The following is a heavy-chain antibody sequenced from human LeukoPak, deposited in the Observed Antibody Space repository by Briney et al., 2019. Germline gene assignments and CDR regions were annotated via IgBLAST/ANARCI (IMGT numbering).Heavy chain of an antibody. CDR2: IRWNSGSI. CDR1: GFTFDDYA. CDR3: AKDLKAVAGPSIDY. V-gene: IGHV3-9*01. J-gene: IGHJ4*02. Sequence: PGRSLRLSCAASGFTFDDYAMHWVRQAPGKGLERVSGIRWNSGSIGYADSVKGRFTISRDNAKNSLYLQMNSLRAEDTALYYCAKDLKAVAGPSIDYWGQGTLVTVSS. D-gene: IGHD6-19*01.